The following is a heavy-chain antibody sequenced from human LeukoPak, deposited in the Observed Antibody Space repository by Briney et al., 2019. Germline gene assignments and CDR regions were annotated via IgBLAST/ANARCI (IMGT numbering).Heavy chain of an antibody. Sequence: GASVKVSCKASGYTFTGYYMHWVRQAPGQGLEWMGRINPNSGGTNYAQKFQGRVTMTRDTSISTAYMELSRLRSDDTAVYYCVREPNYGDYWFGPWGQGTLVTVSS. J-gene: IGHJ5*02. V-gene: IGHV1-2*06. CDR3: VREPNYGDYWFGP. CDR2: INPNSGGT. D-gene: IGHD4-17*01. CDR1: GYTFTGYY.